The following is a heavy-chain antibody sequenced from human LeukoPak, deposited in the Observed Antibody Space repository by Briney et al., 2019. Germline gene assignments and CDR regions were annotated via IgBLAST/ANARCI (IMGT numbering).Heavy chain of an antibody. J-gene: IGHJ3*02. CDR3: ASSVRVQDAFDI. CDR2: ISAYNGNT. Sequence: ASVKVSCKASGYTFTSYGIRWVRQAPGQGLAWMGWISAYNGNTNYAQKPQGRVTMTTDTSTSTAYMELRSLRSDDTAVYYCASSVRVQDAFDIWGQGTMVTVSS. V-gene: IGHV1-18*01. CDR1: GYTFTSYG.